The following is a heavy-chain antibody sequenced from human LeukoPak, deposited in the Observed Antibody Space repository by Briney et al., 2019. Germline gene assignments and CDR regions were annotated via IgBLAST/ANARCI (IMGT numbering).Heavy chain of an antibody. D-gene: IGHD3-10*01. CDR1: GFTFSSYA. V-gene: IGHV3-30-3*01. CDR3: ARDPATTQYGSGKFDY. J-gene: IGHJ4*02. Sequence: GGSLRLSCAASGFTFSSYAMHWVRQAPGKGLEWVAVISYDGSNKYYADSVKGRFTISRDDSKNTLYLQMNSLRAEDTAVYYCARDPATTQYGSGKFDYWGQGTLVTVSS. CDR2: ISYDGSNK.